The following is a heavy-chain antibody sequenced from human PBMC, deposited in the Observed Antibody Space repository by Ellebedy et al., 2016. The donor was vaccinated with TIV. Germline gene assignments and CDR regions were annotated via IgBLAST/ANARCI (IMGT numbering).Heavy chain of an antibody. CDR1: GFTFSSYS. CDR2: ISSSSSYI. D-gene: IGHD3-22*01. V-gene: IGHV3-21*04. Sequence: GESLKISXAASGFTFSSYSMNWVRQAPGKGLEWVSSISSSSSYIYYADSVKGRFTISRDNSKNTLYLQMNSLRAEDTAVYYCAKEDDMAALDVWGKGTTVTVSS. J-gene: IGHJ6*04. CDR3: AKEDDMAALDV.